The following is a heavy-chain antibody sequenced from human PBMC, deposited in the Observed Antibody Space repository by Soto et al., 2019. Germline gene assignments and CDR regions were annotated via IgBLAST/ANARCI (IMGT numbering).Heavy chain of an antibody. D-gene: IGHD3-22*01. CDR3: ANSPLYYYDSSGIY. J-gene: IGHJ4*02. V-gene: IGHV3-23*01. CDR1: GFTFSSYA. Sequence: GGSLRLSCAASGFTFSSYAMSWVRQAPGKGLEWVSAISGSGGSTYYADSVKGRYTISRDNSKNTRYLQMNSLRAEDTAICYCANSPLYYYDSSGIYWGQGTLVTVSS. CDR2: ISGSGGST.